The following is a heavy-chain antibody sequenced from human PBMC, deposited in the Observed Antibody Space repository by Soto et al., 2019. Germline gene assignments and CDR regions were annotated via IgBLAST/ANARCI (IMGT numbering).Heavy chain of an antibody. CDR3: ARHFSVGYFDY. V-gene: IGHV4-39*01. J-gene: IGHJ4*02. CDR2: IYYSGTT. CDR1: GDSITSNSYL. Sequence: PSETLSLTCTVSGDSITSNSYLWAWIRQPPGKGLEWIGSIYYSGTTYYNPSLKSRVTISVDRSKNQFSLKLSSVTAAVTAVYYCARHFSVGYFDYWGQGALVTVSS.